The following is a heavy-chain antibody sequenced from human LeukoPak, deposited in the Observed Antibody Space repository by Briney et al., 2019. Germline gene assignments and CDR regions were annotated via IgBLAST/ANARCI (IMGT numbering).Heavy chain of an antibody. CDR2: INNDGSST. V-gene: IGHV3-74*03. Sequence: GGSLRLSCAASGSTFSSRWMHWVRQAPGKGLVWVAQINNDGSSTMYADSVKGRFTISRDNAKNSLYLQMNSLRDEDTAVYYCARSWASNYGDYWGQGTLVTVSS. D-gene: IGHD4-11*01. CDR1: GSTFSSRW. J-gene: IGHJ4*02. CDR3: ARSWASNYGDY.